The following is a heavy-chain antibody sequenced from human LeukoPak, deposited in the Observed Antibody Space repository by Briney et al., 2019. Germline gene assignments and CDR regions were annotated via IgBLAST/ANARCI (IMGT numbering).Heavy chain of an antibody. D-gene: IGHD6-13*01. Sequence: SETLSLTCSVSGASFSTNYWSWIRQPPGRGLEWIGYVFDSGSTNYNPSLKSRVTISVDTSTKQFSLRLSSVAAADTAVSYCARAKQQSKCDYYYYCMDAWGQGTLVTVSS. CDR1: GASFSTNY. J-gene: IGHJ6*02. CDR2: VFDSGST. V-gene: IGHV4-59*01. CDR3: ARAKQQSKCDYYYYCMDA.